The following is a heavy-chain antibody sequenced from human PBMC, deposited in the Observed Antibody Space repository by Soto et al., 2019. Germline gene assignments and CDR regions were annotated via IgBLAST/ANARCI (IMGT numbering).Heavy chain of an antibody. CDR1: GGSFSGYY. CDR2: INHSGST. Sequence: LETLSLTCAVYGGSFSGYYCSWIRQPPGKGLEWIGEINHSGSTNYNPSLKSRVTISVDTSKNQFSLKLSSVTAADTAVYYCGRVCLKGSYYFGTLGLGFWGQGTLVTVSS. D-gene: IGHD3-10*01. CDR3: GRVCLKGSYYFGTLGLGF. V-gene: IGHV4-34*01. J-gene: IGHJ4*02.